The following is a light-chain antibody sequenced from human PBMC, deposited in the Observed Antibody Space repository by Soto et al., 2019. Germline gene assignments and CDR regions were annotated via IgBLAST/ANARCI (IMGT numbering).Light chain of an antibody. Sequence: IHMTHSPSSLSASFGDRVTITCRASQSIGDNLNWYQLKPGTAPNLLIYAASNLQSGVPSRFSGSGSGTDLTLTINSLQPEDFATYICQQTYRLPWTFGQGTKVDIK. CDR1: QSIGDN. J-gene: IGKJ1*01. V-gene: IGKV1-39*01. CDR3: QQTYRLPWT. CDR2: AAS.